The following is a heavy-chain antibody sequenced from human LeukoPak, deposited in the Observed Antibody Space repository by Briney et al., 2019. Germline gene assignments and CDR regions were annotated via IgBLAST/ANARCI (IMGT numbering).Heavy chain of an antibody. Sequence: SETLSLTCTVSGGSISSSSYYWGWIRQPPGKGLEWIGSIYYSGSTYYNPSLKSRVAISVDTSKNQFSLKLSSVTAADTAVYYCVQSWLYFVYWGQGTLVTVSS. D-gene: IGHD5-24*01. CDR3: VQSWLYFVY. V-gene: IGHV4-39*01. CDR2: IYYSGST. CDR1: GGSISSSSYY. J-gene: IGHJ4*02.